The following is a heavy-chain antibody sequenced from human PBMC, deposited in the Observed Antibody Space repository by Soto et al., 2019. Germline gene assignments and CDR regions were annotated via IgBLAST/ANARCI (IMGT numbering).Heavy chain of an antibody. Sequence: GASVKVSCKASGDTFSSYDITWVRQAPGQRLEWMGWINAGNGNTKYSQKFQGRVTITRDTSASTAYMELSSLRSEDTAVYYCARVQWLVPLHWFDPWGQGTLVTVSS. CDR2: INAGNGNT. D-gene: IGHD6-19*01. V-gene: IGHV1-3*01. J-gene: IGHJ5*02. CDR1: GDTFSSYD. CDR3: ARVQWLVPLHWFDP.